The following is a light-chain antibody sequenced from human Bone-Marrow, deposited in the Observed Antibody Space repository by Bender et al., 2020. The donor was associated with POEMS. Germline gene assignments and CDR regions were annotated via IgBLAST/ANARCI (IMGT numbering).Light chain of an antibody. Sequence: SDVGGYNYVSWYQQHPGKAPKLMIYDVSKRPSGVPDRFSGSKSGNTASLTVSGLQAEDEADYYCSSYAGSRFVFGTGTTVTVL. CDR1: SDVGGYNY. CDR3: SSYAGSRFV. J-gene: IGLJ1*01. CDR2: DVS. V-gene: IGLV2-8*01.